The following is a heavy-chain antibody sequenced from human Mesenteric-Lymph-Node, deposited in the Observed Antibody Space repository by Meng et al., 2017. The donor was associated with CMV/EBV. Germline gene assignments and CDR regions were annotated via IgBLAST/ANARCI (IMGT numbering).Heavy chain of an antibody. V-gene: IGHV3-7*01. D-gene: IGHD5-18*01. Sequence: GGSLRLSCAASGFTFSSYWMSWVRQAPGKGLEWVANIKQDGSEKYYVDSVKGRFTISRDNAKNTLYLQMNSLRAEDTAVYYCARDIMDTAMVTGDYWGQGALVTVSS. J-gene: IGHJ4*02. CDR3: ARDIMDTAMVTGDY. CDR1: GFTFSSYW. CDR2: IKQDGSEK.